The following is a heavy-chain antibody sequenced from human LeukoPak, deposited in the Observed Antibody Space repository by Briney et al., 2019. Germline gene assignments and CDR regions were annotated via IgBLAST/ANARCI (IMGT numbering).Heavy chain of an antibody. CDR2: IYSGGST. Sequence: PGGSLRLSCAASGFTVSSNYMSWVRQAPGKGLEWVSVIYSGGSTYYADSVKGRFTISRDNSKNTLYLQMNSLRAEDTAVYYCARGGTTDLYYYDSSGYNSYYFDYWGQGTLVTVSS. CDR1: GFTVSSNY. V-gene: IGHV3-53*01. D-gene: IGHD3-22*01. J-gene: IGHJ4*02. CDR3: ARGGTTDLYYYDSSGYNSYYFDY.